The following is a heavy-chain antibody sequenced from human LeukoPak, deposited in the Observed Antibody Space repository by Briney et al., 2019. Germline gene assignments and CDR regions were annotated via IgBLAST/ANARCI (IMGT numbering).Heavy chain of an antibody. CDR2: IHHSGST. D-gene: IGHD3-10*01. CDR3: ASYGSGSYRFDP. CDR1: GVSISSGNYY. J-gene: IGHJ5*02. Sequence: KPSETLSLTCTVSGVSISSGNYYWSWIRQHPGKGLEWIGYIHHSGSTYYNPSLKSRVIISVDTSKNQFSLKLNSVTAADTAVYYCASYGSGSYRFDPWGQGTLVTVSP. V-gene: IGHV4-31*03.